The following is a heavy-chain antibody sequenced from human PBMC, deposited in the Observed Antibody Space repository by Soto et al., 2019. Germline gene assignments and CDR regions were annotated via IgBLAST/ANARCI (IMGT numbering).Heavy chain of an antibody. J-gene: IGHJ6*02. CDR2: ISPYTGNT. CDR3: VMVDNYVTPTPQDV. Sequence: QVQLVQSGDEVKKPGASVKVSCKASGYIFVNYGIAWVRKAPGQGLEWMGWISPYTGNTHSATKVQGRLTMTTDTSTSTAYMDLGSLTSDDTAVYYCVMVDNYVTPTPQDVWGQGTTVTGSS. CDR1: GYIFVNYG. V-gene: IGHV1-18*01. D-gene: IGHD3-16*01.